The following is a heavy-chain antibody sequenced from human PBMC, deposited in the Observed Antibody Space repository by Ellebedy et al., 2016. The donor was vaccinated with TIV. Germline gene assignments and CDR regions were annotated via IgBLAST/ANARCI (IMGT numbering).Heavy chain of an antibody. D-gene: IGHD1-14*01. Sequence: ASVKVSXXASEGIFSSYAITWLRQAPGQGLEWMGIIFVSGGNANYAQKFQGRLTMTRDTSTNSVNMELSSLRSEDTAVYYCAREPPGHYYFDFWGQGILVTVSS. CDR2: IFVSGGNA. V-gene: IGHV1-46*01. J-gene: IGHJ4*02. CDR1: EGIFSSYA. CDR3: AREPPGHYYFDF.